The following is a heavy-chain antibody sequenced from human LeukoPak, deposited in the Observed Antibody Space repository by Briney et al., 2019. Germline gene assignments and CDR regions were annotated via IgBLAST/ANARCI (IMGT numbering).Heavy chain of an antibody. CDR1: GFTFNSYA. CDR3: ARGDAFDI. V-gene: IGHV3-23*01. CDR2: ISGSGGST. J-gene: IGHJ3*02. Sequence: PGGSLRLSCAASGFTFNSYAMSWVRQAPGTGLEWVSTISGSGGSTYSADSVKGRFTISRDNSKNTLFLQMNSLRAEDTAVYYCARGDAFDIWGQGTMVTVSS.